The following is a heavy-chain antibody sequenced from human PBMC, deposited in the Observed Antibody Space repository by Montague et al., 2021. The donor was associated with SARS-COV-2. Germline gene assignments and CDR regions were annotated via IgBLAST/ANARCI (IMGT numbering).Heavy chain of an antibody. CDR1: GANLSSDSLS. CDR3: ARKMDSSFDV. CDR2: TYYRSKWYN. Sequence: VSPGANLSSDSLSWHWIRQSPSRGLEWLASTYYRSKWYNDSAPSVSGRATVKPDTSRNQFSLHLDSVTPEDTALYFCARKMDSSFDVWGKGTMVTVSS. J-gene: IGHJ3*01. D-gene: IGHD2-2*03. V-gene: IGHV6-1*01.